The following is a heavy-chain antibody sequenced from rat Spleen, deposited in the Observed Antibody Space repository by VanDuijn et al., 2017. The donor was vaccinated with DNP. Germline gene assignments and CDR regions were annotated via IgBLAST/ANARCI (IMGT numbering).Heavy chain of an antibody. CDR3: ARWTRYFDY. D-gene: IGHD1-7*01. CDR1: GYSITSNY. J-gene: IGHJ2*01. V-gene: IGHV3-1*01. Sequence: EVQPQESGSGLVKPSQSLSLTCSVTGYSITSNYWGWIRKFPGNKMEYIGHISYSGSTNYNPSLRSRISITRDTSKNHFFLHLNSVTTEDTATYYCARWTRYFDYWGQGVMVTVSS. CDR2: ISYSGST.